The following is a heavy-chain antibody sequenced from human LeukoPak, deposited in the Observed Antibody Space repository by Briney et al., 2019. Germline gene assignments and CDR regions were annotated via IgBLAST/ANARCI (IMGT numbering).Heavy chain of an antibody. CDR1: GFVFSYHG. J-gene: IGHJ3*02. CDR3: PRDPARSFDI. V-gene: IGHV3-33*01. D-gene: IGHD3-16*01. Sequence: GGSLRLSCAAAGFVFSYHGMHWFRQAPGKGLEWVAAIWTDGTNTNYADSVKGRFTIPRDISKKTLYLQLNSQRAEHRAGYYCPRDPARSFDIWGQGTMVTVSS. CDR2: IWTDGTNT.